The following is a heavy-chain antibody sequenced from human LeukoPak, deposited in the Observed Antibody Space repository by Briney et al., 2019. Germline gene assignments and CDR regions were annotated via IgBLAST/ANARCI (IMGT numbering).Heavy chain of an antibody. CDR3: AKVPWIDYYYGMDV. CDR1: GFTFSSYA. CDR2: IRDSGSST. Sequence: PGGALRLSCAASGFTFSSYAMSWVRQAPGKGLEWVSAIRDSGSSTHYADSVKGRSTISRDNSKNTLYLQMNSLRAEDTAVYYCAKVPWIDYYYGMDVWGQGTTVTVAS. D-gene: IGHD2-2*03. J-gene: IGHJ6*02. V-gene: IGHV3-23*01.